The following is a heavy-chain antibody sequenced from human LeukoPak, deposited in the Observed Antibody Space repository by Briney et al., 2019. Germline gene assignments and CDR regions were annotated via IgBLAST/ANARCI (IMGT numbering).Heavy chain of an antibody. Sequence: NPSGTLSLTCAVSGGSISSSNWWSWVRQPPGKGLEWIGEIYHSGSTNYNPSLKSRVTISVDKSKNQFSLKLSSVTAADTAVYYCAREIVGGFNPGAYWGQGTLVTVSS. CDR3: AREIVGGFNPGAY. CDR2: IYHSGST. V-gene: IGHV4-4*02. D-gene: IGHD1-14*01. J-gene: IGHJ4*02. CDR1: GGSISSSNW.